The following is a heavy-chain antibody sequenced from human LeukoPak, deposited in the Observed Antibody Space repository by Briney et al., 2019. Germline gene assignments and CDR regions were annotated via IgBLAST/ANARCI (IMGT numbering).Heavy chain of an antibody. CDR2: IKEDGSEK. CDR1: GFTFSSYW. D-gene: IGHD5-12*01. V-gene: IGHV3-7*01. J-gene: IGHJ4*02. CDR3: ARFGGYADY. Sequence: PGGSLRLSCAASGFTFSSYWMSWVRQAPGKGLEWVASIKEDGSEKYYVDSVKGRFTVSRDSAKKTLYLQMNSLTAEDTAVYYCARFGGYADYWGQGTLVTVSS.